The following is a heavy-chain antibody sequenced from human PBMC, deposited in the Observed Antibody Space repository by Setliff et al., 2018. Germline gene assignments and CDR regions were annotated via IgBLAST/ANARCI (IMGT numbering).Heavy chain of an antibody. CDR2: IYTSGST. J-gene: IGHJ4*02. CDR1: GGSISSYY. CDR3: ARVIAVAAPFDY. D-gene: IGHD6-19*01. V-gene: IGHV4-4*08. Sequence: SETLSLTCTVSGGSISSYYWSWIRQPPGKGLEWIGYIYTSGSTNYNPSLKSRVTISVDTSKNQFSLKLCSVTAADTAVYYCARVIAVAAPFDYWGQGTLVTVSS.